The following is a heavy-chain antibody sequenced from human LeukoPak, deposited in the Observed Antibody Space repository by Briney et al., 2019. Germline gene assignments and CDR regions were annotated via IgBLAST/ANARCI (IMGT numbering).Heavy chain of an antibody. CDR1: GFTFDDYA. D-gene: IGHD3-10*01. V-gene: IGHV3-9*01. CDR3: AKDSEGTMVQGVMDEGYFDY. Sequence: GGSLRLSCAASGFTFDDYAMHWVRQAPGKGLEWVPGISWNSGSIGYADSVKGRFTISRDNAKNSLYLQMNSLRAEDTALYYCAKDSEGTMVQGVMDEGYFDYWGQGTLVTVSS. CDR2: ISWNSGSI. J-gene: IGHJ4*02.